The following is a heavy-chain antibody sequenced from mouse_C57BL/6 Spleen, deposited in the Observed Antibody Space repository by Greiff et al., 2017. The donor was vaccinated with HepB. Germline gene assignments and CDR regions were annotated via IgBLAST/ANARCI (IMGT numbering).Heavy chain of an antibody. V-gene: IGHV3-6*01. J-gene: IGHJ4*01. CDR1: GYSITSGYY. CDR3: ARRVTGYAMDY. CDR2: ISYDGSN. D-gene: IGHD4-1*01. Sequence: VQLQQSGPGLVKPSQSLSLTCSVTGYSITSGYYWNWIRQFPGNKLEWMGYISYDGSNNYNPSLKNRISITRDTSKNQFFLKLNSVTTEDTATYYCARRVTGYAMDYWGQGTSVTVSS.